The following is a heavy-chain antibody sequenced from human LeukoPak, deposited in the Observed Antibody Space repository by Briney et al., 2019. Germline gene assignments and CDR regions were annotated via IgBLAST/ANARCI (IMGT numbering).Heavy chain of an antibody. CDR3: ARASLTMVRGVIISPPRY. Sequence: ASVKVSCKASGYTFTGYYMHWVRQAPGQGLEWMGWINPNSGGTNYAQKFQGRVTMTRDTSISTAYMELSRLRSDDTAVYYCARASLTMVRGVIISPPRYWGQGTLVTVSS. D-gene: IGHD3-10*01. V-gene: IGHV1-2*02. J-gene: IGHJ4*02. CDR1: GYTFTGYY. CDR2: INPNSGGT.